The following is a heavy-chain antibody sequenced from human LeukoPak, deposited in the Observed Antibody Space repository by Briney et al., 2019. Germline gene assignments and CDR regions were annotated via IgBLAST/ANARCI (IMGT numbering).Heavy chain of an antibody. D-gene: IGHD6-6*01. CDR2: INTDGSTT. CDR3: ARGAARAYYMDV. CDR1: GFTFSIYW. V-gene: IGHV3-74*01. J-gene: IGHJ6*03. Sequence: PGGSLRLSCAASGFTFSIYWMHWVRQTPGKGLMWVSRINTDGSTTNCADSVKGRFTISRDYAKNTVYLQMNSLRAEDTAVYYCARGAARAYYMDVWGKGTTVTVSS.